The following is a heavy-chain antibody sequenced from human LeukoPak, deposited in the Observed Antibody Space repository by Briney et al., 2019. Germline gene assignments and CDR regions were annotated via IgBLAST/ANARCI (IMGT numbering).Heavy chain of an antibody. CDR3: ARAPVYYDESRGHLKISNWYLDL. D-gene: IGHD3-22*01. J-gene: IGHJ2*01. Sequence: GGSLRLSCAASGFSFSTYSMNWVRQAPGKGLEWVSSISSSSIYRYYGDSVEGRFTISRDNAKNSLYLQMNSLRAEDTAVFYCARAPVYYDESRGHLKISNWYLDLWGRGTLVTVSS. V-gene: IGHV3-21*01. CDR2: ISSSSIYR. CDR1: GFSFSTYS.